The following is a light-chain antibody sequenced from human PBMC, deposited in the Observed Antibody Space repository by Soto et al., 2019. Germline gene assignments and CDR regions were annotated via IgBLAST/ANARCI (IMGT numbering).Light chain of an antibody. CDR2: TTS. CDR3: QQCGGSPLFS. CDR1: QSVISSC. J-gene: IGKJ3*01. V-gene: IGKV3-20*01. Sequence: EIVLTQSPGTLSLSLGERATLSCTASQSVISSCLAWYQRKPGQAPRLLIHTTSIRATDIPDRFSGSGSGTDFTLTISRLEPDDFAVYYCQQCGGSPLFSFGPGTRVDI.